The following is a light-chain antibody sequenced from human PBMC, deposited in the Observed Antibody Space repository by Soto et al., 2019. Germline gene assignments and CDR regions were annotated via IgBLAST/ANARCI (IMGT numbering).Light chain of an antibody. Sequence: QSVLTQPPSASGTPGQRVTISCSGSSSNIETNTVSWFQQLPRTAPKLLIYSNNQRPSGVPDRFSGSKSGTSASLAISGLQSEDEANYYCAAWDDSLNGPHYVFGT. CDR1: SSNIETNT. V-gene: IGLV1-44*01. J-gene: IGLJ1*01. CDR3: AAWDDSLNGPHYV. CDR2: SNN.